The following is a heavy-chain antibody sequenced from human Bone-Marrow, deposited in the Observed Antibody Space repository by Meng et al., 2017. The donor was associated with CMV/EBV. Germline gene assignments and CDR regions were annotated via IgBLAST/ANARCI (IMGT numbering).Heavy chain of an antibody. Sequence: GESLKISCAASGFTFSSYWMSWVRQAPGKGLEWVANIKQDGSEKYYVDSEKGRFTISRDNAKNSLYLQMNSLRVEDTAVYYCAARAGDYWGQGTLVTVSS. CDR3: AARAGDY. V-gene: IGHV3-7*01. D-gene: IGHD3-10*01. CDR1: GFTFSSYW. J-gene: IGHJ4*02. CDR2: IKQDGSEK.